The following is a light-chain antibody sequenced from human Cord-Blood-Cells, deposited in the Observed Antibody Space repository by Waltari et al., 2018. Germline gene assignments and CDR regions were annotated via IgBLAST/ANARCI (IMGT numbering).Light chain of an antibody. V-gene: IGKV1-39*01. J-gene: IGKJ4*01. CDR2: AAS. Sequence: DIQMTQSPSSLSSSVGDRVTITCRASQSICSYLNCYQKKPGKAPKLLFYAASSWQSGVPSRFSGSGYGTDFTLTITSLQPDDFATYYCQQSYSTPLNFGGGTKVEIK. CDR1: QSICSY. CDR3: QQSYSTPLN.